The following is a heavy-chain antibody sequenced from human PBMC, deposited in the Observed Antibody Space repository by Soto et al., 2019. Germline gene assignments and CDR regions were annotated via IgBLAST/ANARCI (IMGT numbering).Heavy chain of an antibody. CDR2: SIPIFGTA. CDR3: GRDRRSSYDSSGDAFDI. J-gene: IGHJ3*02. Sequence: QVQLVQSGAEVKKPGSSVKVSCKASGGTFSSYAISWVRQAPGQGLEWMGGSIPIFGTANYAQKFQGRVTITADECTSTAYMELSSLRSEDTAVYYCGRDRRSSYDSSGDAFDIWGQGTMVTVSS. V-gene: IGHV1-69*12. D-gene: IGHD3-22*01. CDR1: GGTFSSYA.